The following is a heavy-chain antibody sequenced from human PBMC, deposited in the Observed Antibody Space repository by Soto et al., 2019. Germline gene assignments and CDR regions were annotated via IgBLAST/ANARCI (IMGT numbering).Heavy chain of an antibody. V-gene: IGHV4-34*01. CDR2: INHSGST. D-gene: IGHD6-19*01. CDR1: GGSFSGYY. J-gene: IGHJ6*02. Sequence: SETLSLTCAVYGGSFSGYYWSWIRQPPGKGLEWIGEINHSGSTNYNPSLKSRVTISVDTFKNRFSLKLTSVTAADTAVYYCARQAGSYGMDVWGQGTTVTVSS. CDR3: ARQAGSYGMDV.